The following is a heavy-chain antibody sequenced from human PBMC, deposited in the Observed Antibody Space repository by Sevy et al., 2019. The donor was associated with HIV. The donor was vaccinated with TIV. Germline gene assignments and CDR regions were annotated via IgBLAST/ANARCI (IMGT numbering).Heavy chain of an antibody. V-gene: IGHV4-59*01. CDR2: IYFTGST. CDR1: GGSFSSYY. J-gene: IGHJ3*02. Sequence: SETLSLTCTVSGGSFSSYYWSWIRQPPGKGLEWIGFIYFTGSTNYNPSLKSRITMSVDSSKNQFSLKLSSVTAADTAVDYCSGIWTNDTVDIWGPGTMVTVSS. D-gene: IGHD1-1*01. CDR3: SGIWTNDTVDI.